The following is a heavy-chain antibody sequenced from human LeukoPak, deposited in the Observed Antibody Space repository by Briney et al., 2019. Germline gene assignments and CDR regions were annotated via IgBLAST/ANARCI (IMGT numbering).Heavy chain of an antibody. CDR3: AGDRSSSCSFDY. V-gene: IGHV4-59*01. J-gene: IGHJ4*02. D-gene: IGHD6-13*01. CDR2: IYYSGST. CDR1: GGSISSYY. Sequence: PSETLSLTCTVSGGSISSYYWSWIRQPPGKGLEWIGYIYYSGSTNYNPSLKSRVTISVDTSKNKFSLKLSSVTAADTAVYYCAGDRSSSCSFDYWGQGTLVTVSS.